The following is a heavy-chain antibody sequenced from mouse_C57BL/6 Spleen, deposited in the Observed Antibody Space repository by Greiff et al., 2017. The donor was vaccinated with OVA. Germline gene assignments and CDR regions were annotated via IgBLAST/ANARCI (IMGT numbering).Heavy chain of an antibody. J-gene: IGHJ4*01. CDR2: IHPNSGST. CDR3: AREWDGGAMDY. D-gene: IGHD4-1*01. CDR1: GYTFTSYW. V-gene: IGHV1-64*01. Sequence: QVQLQQPGAELVKPGASVKLSCKASGYTFTSYWMHWVKQRPGQGLEWIGMIHPNSGSTNYNEKFKSKATLTVDKSSSTAYMQLSSLTSEDSAVYYCAREWDGGAMDYWGQGTSVTVSS.